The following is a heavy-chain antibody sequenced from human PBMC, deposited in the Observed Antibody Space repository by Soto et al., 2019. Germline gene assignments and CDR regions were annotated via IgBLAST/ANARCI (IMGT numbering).Heavy chain of an antibody. Sequence: EVQLVESGGGLVQPGGSLRLSCAASGFTFSSYWMSWVRQAPGKGLEWVANIKQDGSEKYYVDSVKGRFTISRDNAKNSLYLQMNSLRAEDTAVYYCARTPGLFGVVIKYYFDYWGQGTLVTVSS. CDR1: GFTFSSYW. D-gene: IGHD3-3*01. J-gene: IGHJ4*02. CDR3: ARTPGLFGVVIKYYFDY. V-gene: IGHV3-7*01. CDR2: IKQDGSEK.